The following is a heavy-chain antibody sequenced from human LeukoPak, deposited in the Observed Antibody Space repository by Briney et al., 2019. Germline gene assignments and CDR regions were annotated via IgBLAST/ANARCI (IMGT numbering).Heavy chain of an antibody. Sequence: ASVKVSCKASGYTFTSYGISWVRQAPGQGLEWMGWISAYNGNTNYAQKLQGRVTMTTDTSTSTAYMELRSLRSDDTAVYYCARVPTYYYDSSGYYFPFDIWGQGTMVTVSS. V-gene: IGHV1-18*01. CDR3: ARVPTYYYDSSGYYFPFDI. CDR2: ISAYNGNT. J-gene: IGHJ3*02. D-gene: IGHD3-22*01. CDR1: GYTFTSYG.